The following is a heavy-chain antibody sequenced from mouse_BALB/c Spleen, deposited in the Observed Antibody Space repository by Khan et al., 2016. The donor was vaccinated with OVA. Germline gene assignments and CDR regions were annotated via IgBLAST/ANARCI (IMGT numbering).Heavy chain of an antibody. D-gene: IGHD1-1*02. CDR2: INTYTGEP. CDR3: AGVGCNGTMDC. Sequence: QIQLVQSGPELKKPGETVQISCKASGFTFTNYGMNWVKQAPGKGLKWMGWINTYTGEPSFADDFKGRFAFSLETSASTAYLQINSLRNEDTATYFCAGVGCNGTMDCWGQGTSVTVSS. V-gene: IGHV9-3-1*01. CDR1: GFTFTNYG. J-gene: IGHJ4*01.